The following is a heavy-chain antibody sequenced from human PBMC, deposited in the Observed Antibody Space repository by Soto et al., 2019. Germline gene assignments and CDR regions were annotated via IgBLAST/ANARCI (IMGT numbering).Heavy chain of an antibody. V-gene: IGHV1-69*01. CDR1: GGTFDSYV. J-gene: IGHJ5*02. CDR3: ARVHSSGFFYFVDP. D-gene: IGHD3-10*01. Sequence: QVQLVQSGAEVKKPGSSVKVSCKASGGTFDSYVISWLRQAPGQGLEWMGGIMPIFGTPNYAQKFRGRVTISADESTSTAYLELSSLTSDDTAVYYCARVHSSGFFYFVDPWGQGTLVTVSS. CDR2: IMPIFGTP.